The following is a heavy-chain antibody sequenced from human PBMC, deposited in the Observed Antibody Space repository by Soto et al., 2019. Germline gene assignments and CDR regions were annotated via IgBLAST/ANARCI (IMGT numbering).Heavy chain of an antibody. CDR2: INAGNGNT. CDR1: GYTFTSYA. Sequence: QVQLVQSGAEVKKPGASVKVSCKASGYTFTSYAMHWVRQAPGQRLEWKGWINAGNGNTKYSQKFQGRVTITRDTSASTAYMELSSLRSEDTAVYYCASGSSWKVYYFDYWGQGTLVTVSS. J-gene: IGHJ4*02. CDR3: ASGSSWKVYYFDY. D-gene: IGHD6-13*01. V-gene: IGHV1-3*01.